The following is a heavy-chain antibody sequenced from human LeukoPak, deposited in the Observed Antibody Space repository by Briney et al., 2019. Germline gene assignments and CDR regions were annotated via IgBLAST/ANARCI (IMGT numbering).Heavy chain of an antibody. CDR3: ARDPTSSWETAFDI. Sequence: GGSLRLSCAASGFTFNTYTMSWVRQAPGKGLEWVSSIDSSNTYIYYADSVKGRFTISRDNAKNSLYLQMNSLRAEDTAVYYCARDPTSSWETAFDIWGQGTMVTVSS. V-gene: IGHV3-21*01. CDR1: GFTFNTYT. CDR2: IDSSNTYI. D-gene: IGHD1-26*01. J-gene: IGHJ3*02.